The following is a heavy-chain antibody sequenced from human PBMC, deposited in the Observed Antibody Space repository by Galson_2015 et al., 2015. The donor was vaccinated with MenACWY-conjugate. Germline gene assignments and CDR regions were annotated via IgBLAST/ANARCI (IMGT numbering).Heavy chain of an antibody. CDR2: IYWDDDK. J-gene: IGHJ3*02. Sequence: PALVNPTQPLTLPCTFSGFSLRTSGVGVGWIRQPPGKALEWLALIYWDDDKRYSPSLKSRLTINKDTSKNQVVLTMTNMDPVDTATYYCAQGDVFDIWGQGTLVTVSS. CDR3: AQGDVFDI. V-gene: IGHV2-5*02. CDR1: GFSLRTSGVG.